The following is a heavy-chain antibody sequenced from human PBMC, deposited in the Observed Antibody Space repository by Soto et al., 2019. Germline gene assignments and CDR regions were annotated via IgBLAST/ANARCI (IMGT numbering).Heavy chain of an antibody. V-gene: IGHV3-30-3*01. CDR1: GGSISSGD. J-gene: IGHJ4*02. CDR3: ARDDDPYYDILTGYTPAFDY. Sequence: LSLTCTVSGGSISSGDYYWSWIRQPPGKGLEWVAVISYDGSNKYYADSVKGRFTISRDNSKNTLYLQMNSLRAEDTAVYYCARDDDPYYDILTGYTPAFDYWGQGTLVTVSS. CDR2: ISYDGSNK. D-gene: IGHD3-9*01.